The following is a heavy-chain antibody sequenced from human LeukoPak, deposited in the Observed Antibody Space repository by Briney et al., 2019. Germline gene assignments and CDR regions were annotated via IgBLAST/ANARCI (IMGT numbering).Heavy chain of an antibody. Sequence: SETLSLTCSVSGVSISSGSNYWGWIRQPPGKTLEWIGSIYSSGSTNYNPSLKSRVIILIDTAKNHFSLNLSSVTAADTAVYYCARSDGYGLVGIWGQGTMVTVSS. CDR1: GVSISSGSNY. V-gene: IGHV4-39*07. J-gene: IGHJ3*02. CDR2: IYSSGST. CDR3: ARSDGYGLVGI. D-gene: IGHD3-10*01.